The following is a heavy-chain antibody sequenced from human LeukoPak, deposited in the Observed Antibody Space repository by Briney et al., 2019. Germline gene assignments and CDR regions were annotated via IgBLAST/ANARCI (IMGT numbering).Heavy chain of an antibody. D-gene: IGHD1-26*01. J-gene: IGHJ3*02. Sequence: GGSLRLSCAASGFTFSSYAMGWVRQAPGKGLEWVSAISGSGGSTYYADSVKGRFTISRDNSKNTLYLQMNSLRAEDTAVYYCAKKWEPTDAFDIWGQGTMVTVSS. CDR1: GFTFSSYA. V-gene: IGHV3-23*01. CDR3: AKKWEPTDAFDI. CDR2: ISGSGGST.